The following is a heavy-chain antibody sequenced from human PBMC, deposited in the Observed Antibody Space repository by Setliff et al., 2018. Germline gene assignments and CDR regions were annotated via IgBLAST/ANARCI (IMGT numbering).Heavy chain of an antibody. CDR3: ARADSNTYYYYYYMDV. CDR2: IYYSGST. D-gene: IGHD4-4*01. V-gene: IGHV4-59*08. Sequence: SETLSLTCTVSGDSIINYYWSWIRQPPGKGLEWIGYIYYSGSTNYNPSLKSRVTISVDTSKNQFSLKLSSVTAADTAVYYCARADSNTYYYYYYMDVWGKGTTVTVSS. J-gene: IGHJ6*03. CDR1: GDSIINYY.